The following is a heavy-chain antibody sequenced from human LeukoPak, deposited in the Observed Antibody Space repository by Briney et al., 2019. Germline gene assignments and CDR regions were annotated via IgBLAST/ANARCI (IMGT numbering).Heavy chain of an antibody. V-gene: IGHV4-39*07. Sequence: SETLSLTCTVSGGSISTSSYYWGWVRQPPGKGLEWIGNIFYSGSTYYSPSLKSRVTISVDTSKNQFSLKLSSVTAADTAVYYCARGGYDSSGHDYWGQGTLVTVSS. J-gene: IGHJ4*02. CDR2: IFYSGST. D-gene: IGHD3-22*01. CDR1: GGSISTSSYY. CDR3: ARGGYDSSGHDY.